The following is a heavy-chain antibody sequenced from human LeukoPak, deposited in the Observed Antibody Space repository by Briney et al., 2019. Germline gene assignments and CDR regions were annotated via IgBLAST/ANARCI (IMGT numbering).Heavy chain of an antibody. CDR2: ISGSGGST. Sequence: SGGSLSLSCAVSGFTFSSYAMSWVRQAPGKGREWVAAISGSGGSTYYADSVKGRFTISRDKSKNTLYLQMNSLRAEDTAVYYCAKDLGGGSSDWGQGTLVTVSS. D-gene: IGHD2-15*01. V-gene: IGHV3-23*01. J-gene: IGHJ4*02. CDR1: GFTFSSYA. CDR3: AKDLGGGSSD.